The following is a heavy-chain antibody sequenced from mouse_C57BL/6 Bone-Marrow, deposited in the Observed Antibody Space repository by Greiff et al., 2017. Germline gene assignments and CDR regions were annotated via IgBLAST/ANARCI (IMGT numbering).Heavy chain of an antibody. V-gene: IGHV5-17*01. CDR2: ISSGSSTI. J-gene: IGHJ3*01. D-gene: IGHD2-1*01. Sequence: EVMLVESGGGLVKPGGSLKLSCAASGFTFSDYGMHWVRQAPEKGLEWVAYISSGSSTIYYADTVKGRFTISRDKAQNTLFLQMTSLRSEDTAMYYCARGGNYLFAYWGQGTLVTVSA. CDR3: ARGGNYLFAY. CDR1: GFTFSDYG.